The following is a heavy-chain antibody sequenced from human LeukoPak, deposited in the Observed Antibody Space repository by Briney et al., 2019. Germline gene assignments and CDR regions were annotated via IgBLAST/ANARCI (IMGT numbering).Heavy chain of an antibody. CDR2: IYTSGST. V-gene: IGHV4-4*07. D-gene: IGHD3-22*01. J-gene: IGHJ4*02. CDR1: GGSISSYY. Sequence: PSETLSLTCTVSGGSISSYYWSWIRQPAGKGLEWIGRIYTSGSTNYNPSLKSRVTMSVDTSKNQFSLKLSSVTAADTAVYYCARDTYYYDSSGYIFDYWGQGTLVTVSS. CDR3: ARDTYYYDSSGYIFDY.